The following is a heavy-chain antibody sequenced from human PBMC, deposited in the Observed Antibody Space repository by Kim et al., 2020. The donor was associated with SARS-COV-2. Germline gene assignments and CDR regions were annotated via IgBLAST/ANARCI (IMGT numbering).Heavy chain of an antibody. Sequence: GGSLRLSCAASGFTFDDYAMHWVRQAPGKGLEWVSGISWNSGSIGYADSVKGRFTISRDNAKNSLYLQMNSLRAEDTALYYCAKGGEFWSGYYDILTGYYRSEAFDIWCQGTMVTVSS. D-gene: IGHD3-9*01. CDR3: AKGGEFWSGYYDILTGYYRSEAFDI. J-gene: IGHJ3*02. CDR2: ISWNSGSI. CDR1: GFTFDDYA. V-gene: IGHV3-9*01.